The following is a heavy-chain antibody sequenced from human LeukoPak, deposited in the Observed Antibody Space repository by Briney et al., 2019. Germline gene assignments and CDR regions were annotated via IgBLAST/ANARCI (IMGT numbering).Heavy chain of an antibody. V-gene: IGHV4-31*03. CDR2: IYYSGST. J-gene: IGHJ6*03. CDR1: CRSIRRGCYH. D-gene: IGHD4-17*01. CDR3: ARRLNTVTTNYYYYYYMDV. Sequence: SEPLSLMCTVSCRSIRRGCYHWRWIPQHPGRGLEWIGYIYYSGSTYYNPSLKSRVTISVDTSKNQFSLKLSSVTAADTAVYYCARRLNTVTTNYYYYYYMDVWGKGTTVTVSS.